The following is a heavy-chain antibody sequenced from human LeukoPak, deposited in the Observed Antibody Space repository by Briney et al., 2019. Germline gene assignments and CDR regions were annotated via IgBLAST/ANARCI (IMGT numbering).Heavy chain of an antibody. CDR2: ISYDGGNK. V-gene: IGHV3-30-3*01. CDR3: ARDLCTVTTCDNWFDP. D-gene: IGHD4-17*01. J-gene: IGHJ5*02. Sequence: GRSLRLSCAASGFTFSSYAMHWVRQAPGKGLEWVAVISYDGGNKYYADSVKGRFTISRDNSKNTLYLQMNSLRAEDTAVYYCARDLCTVTTCDNWFDPWGQGTLVTVSS. CDR1: GFTFSSYA.